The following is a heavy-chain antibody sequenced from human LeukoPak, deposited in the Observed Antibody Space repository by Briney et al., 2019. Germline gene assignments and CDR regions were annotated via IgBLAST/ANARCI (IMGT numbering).Heavy chain of an antibody. D-gene: IGHD5-18*01. CDR3: TRRGYSCGYDY. CDR2: IHTSVGT. J-gene: IGHJ4*02. CDR1: GGSISNDNYY. Sequence: SETLSLTCTVSGGSISNDNYYWTWIRQPAGKGLEWIGRIHTSVGTKYNPSLKSRVTMSLDTSKNQFSLDLNSVTAVDTAVYYCTRRGYSCGYDYWGQGTLVTVSS. V-gene: IGHV4-61*02.